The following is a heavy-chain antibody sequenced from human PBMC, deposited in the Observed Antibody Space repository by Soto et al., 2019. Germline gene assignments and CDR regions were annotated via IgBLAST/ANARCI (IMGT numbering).Heavy chain of an antibody. CDR3: ARSYYYGSGRSYNWFDP. D-gene: IGHD3-10*01. CDR2: ISAYNGNT. V-gene: IGHV1-18*01. Sequence: ASVKVSCKASGYTFTSYGISWVRQAPGQGLEWMGWISAYNGNTNYAQKLQGRVTMTTDTSTSTAYMELRSLRSDDTAVYYCARSYYYGSGRSYNWFDPWGQGTLVTVSS. J-gene: IGHJ5*02. CDR1: GYTFTSYG.